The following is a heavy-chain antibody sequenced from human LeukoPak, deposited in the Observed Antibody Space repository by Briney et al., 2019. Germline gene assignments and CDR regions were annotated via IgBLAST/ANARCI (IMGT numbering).Heavy chain of an antibody. Sequence: GGSLRLSCAAPGFTFSSYGMHWVRQAPGKGLEWVAVIWYDGSNKYYADSVKGRFTISRDNSKNTLYLQMNSLRAEDTAVYYCARDAYCGGDCYSLVGYYYYGMDVWGQGTTVTVSS. V-gene: IGHV3-33*01. J-gene: IGHJ6*02. CDR1: GFTFSSYG. CDR2: IWYDGSNK. D-gene: IGHD2-21*02. CDR3: ARDAYCGGDCYSLVGYYYYGMDV.